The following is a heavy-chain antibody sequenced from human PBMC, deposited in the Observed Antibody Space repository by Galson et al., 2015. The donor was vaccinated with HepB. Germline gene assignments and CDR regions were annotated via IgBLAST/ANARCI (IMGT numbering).Heavy chain of an antibody. J-gene: IGHJ2*01. D-gene: IGHD3/OR15-3a*01. CDR3: AAQVRDWLSIYWYLDD. Sequence: SLRLSCAASDSSFPSAWMNWVRQAPGKGLEWVGRINSKLEGGTIEYTAPVKGRFVISRDESKKVLYLQMNNLTMEVTGMYYTAAQVRDWLSIYWYLDDWGRGTPVTVSS. V-gene: IGHV3-15*07. CDR1: DSSFPSAW. CDR2: INSKLEGGTI.